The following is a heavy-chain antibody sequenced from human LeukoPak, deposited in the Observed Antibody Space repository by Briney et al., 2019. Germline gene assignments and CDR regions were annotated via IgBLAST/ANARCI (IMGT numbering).Heavy chain of an antibody. CDR2: IYTSGST. CDR3: SRDPKGRARKTYYYYYMDV. J-gene: IGHJ6*03. CDR1: GGSISSYY. Sequence: SETLSLTCTVSGGSISSYYWSWIRQPAGKGLEWIGRIYTSGSTNYNPSLKSRVTMSVDTSKNQFSLKLSSVTAADTAVYYCSRDPKGRARKTYYYYYMDVWGKGPTVTASS. V-gene: IGHV4-4*07. D-gene: IGHD1-14*01.